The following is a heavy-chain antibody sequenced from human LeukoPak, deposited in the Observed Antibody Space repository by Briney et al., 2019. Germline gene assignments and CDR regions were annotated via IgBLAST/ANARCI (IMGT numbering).Heavy chain of an antibody. D-gene: IGHD6-19*01. Sequence: RSLTLSCAASGFTFSSYGMHWVRQAPGKGLEWVAFIRYDGSNKYYADSVKGRFTISRDNSKNTLYLQMNSLRAEDTAVYYCAKDHSGGPSIAVAGVDYWGQPILVTVSS. CDR1: GFTFSSYG. V-gene: IGHV3-30*02. J-gene: IGHJ4*02. CDR2: IRYDGSNK. CDR3: AKDHSGGPSIAVAGVDY.